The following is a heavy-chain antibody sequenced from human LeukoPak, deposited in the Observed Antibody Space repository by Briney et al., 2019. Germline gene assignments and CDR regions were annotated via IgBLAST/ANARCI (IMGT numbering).Heavy chain of an antibody. V-gene: IGHV3-30*18. CDR3: AKEDCGGDCYSDYYYGMDV. Sequence: GRSLRLSCAASGFTFSSYGMHWVRQAPDKGLEWVAVISYDGSNKYYADSVKGRFTISRDNSKNTLYLQMNSLRAEDTAVYYCAKEDCGGDCYSDYYYGMDVWGQGTTVTVSS. D-gene: IGHD2-21*02. CDR2: ISYDGSNK. CDR1: GFTFSSYG. J-gene: IGHJ6*02.